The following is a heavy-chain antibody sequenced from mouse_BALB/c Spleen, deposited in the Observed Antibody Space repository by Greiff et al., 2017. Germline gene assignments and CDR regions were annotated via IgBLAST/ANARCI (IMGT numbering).Heavy chain of an antibody. CDR3: TKGNFAWFAY. D-gene: IGHD2-1*01. CDR2: INPSNGGT. Sequence: VQLQESGAELAKPGASVKMSCKASGYTFTSYYMYWVKQRPGQGLEWIGEINPSNGGTNFNEKFKSKATLTVDKSSSTAYMQLSSLTSEDSAVYYCTKGNFAWFAYWGQGTLVTVSA. CDR1: GYTFTSYY. J-gene: IGHJ3*01. V-gene: IGHV1S81*02.